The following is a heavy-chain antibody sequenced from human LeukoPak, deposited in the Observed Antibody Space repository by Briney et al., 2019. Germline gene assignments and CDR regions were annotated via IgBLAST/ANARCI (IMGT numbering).Heavy chain of an antibody. CDR3: AREGQQLVPHDAFDI. CDR1: GFTFSSYA. J-gene: IGHJ3*02. D-gene: IGHD6-13*01. Sequence: PGRSLRLSCAASGFTFSSYAMHWVRQAPGKGLEWVAVISYDGSNKYYADSVKGRFTISRDNSKNTLYLQMNSLRAEGTAVYYCAREGQQLVPHDAFDIWGQGTMVTVSS. CDR2: ISYDGSNK. V-gene: IGHV3-30-3*01.